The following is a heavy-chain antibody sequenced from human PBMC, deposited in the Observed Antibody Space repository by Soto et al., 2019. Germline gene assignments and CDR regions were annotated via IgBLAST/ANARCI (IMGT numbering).Heavy chain of an antibody. Sequence: ETLSLTCTVSGDSISSSNSHWGWTRQPPGKGLEYIGSVYYGGAIFYSGNIYYNPSLKSRVTISVDTSKNQFSLRLSSVTAADTGVYYCVRYDRINMKPYSPEGFHIWGQGTMVTVSS. CDR3: VRYDRINMKPYSPEGFHI. D-gene: IGHD3-3*02. J-gene: IGHJ3*02. CDR1: GDSISSSNSH. CDR2: VYYGGAIFYSGNI. V-gene: IGHV4-39*01.